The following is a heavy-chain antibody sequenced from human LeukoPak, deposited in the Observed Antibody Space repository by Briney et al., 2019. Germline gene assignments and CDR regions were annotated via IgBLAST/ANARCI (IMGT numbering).Heavy chain of an antibody. V-gene: IGHV4-39*07. CDR1: SGSISSSSYY. CDR3: ARGYYYDSSGYYWDY. D-gene: IGHD3-22*01. J-gene: IGHJ4*02. CDR2: IYRSGST. Sequence: SETLSLTCTVSSGSISSSSYYWGWIRQPPGKGLEWLGSIYRSGSTFYNPSLKSRVTISVDTSKNQFSLKLSSVTAADTAVYYCARGYYYDSSGYYWDYWGRGTLVTVSS.